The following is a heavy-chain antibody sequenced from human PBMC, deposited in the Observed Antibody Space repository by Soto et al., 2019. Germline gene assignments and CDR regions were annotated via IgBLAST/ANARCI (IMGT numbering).Heavy chain of an antibody. CDR1: GYTFTGYY. D-gene: IGHD6-19*01. J-gene: IGHJ4*02. CDR3: ARREQWLENFAF. V-gene: IGHV1-2*02. Sequence: ASVKVSCKTSGYTFTGYYIHWIRQAPGQGLEWMGWINPNSGDSNYSQEFQGRVTMTSDTSITTAYMQLTRLRSDDTAVYYCARREQWLENFAFWGQGSPVTVSS. CDR2: INPNSGDS.